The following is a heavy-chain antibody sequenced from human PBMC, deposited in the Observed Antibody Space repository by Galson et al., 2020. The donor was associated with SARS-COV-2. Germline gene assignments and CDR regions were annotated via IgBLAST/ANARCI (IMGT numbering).Heavy chain of an antibody. CDR3: AGDIVVVPAAIPYYYYGMDV. J-gene: IGHJ6*02. CDR1: GGSFSGYY. Sequence: SETLSLTCAVYGGSFSGYYWSWIRQPPGKGLEWIGEINHSGSTNYNPSLKSRVTISVDTSKNQFSLKLSSVTAADTAVYYCAGDIVVVPAAIPYYYYGMDVWGQGTTVTVSS. V-gene: IGHV4-34*01. D-gene: IGHD2-2*01. CDR2: INHSGST.